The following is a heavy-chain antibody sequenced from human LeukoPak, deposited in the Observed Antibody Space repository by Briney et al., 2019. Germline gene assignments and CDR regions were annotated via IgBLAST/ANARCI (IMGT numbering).Heavy chain of an antibody. V-gene: IGHV5-51*01. J-gene: IGHJ5*02. CDR2: IYPGDSDT. D-gene: IGHD2-15*01. Sequence: GESLKISCKGSGYSFTSYWIGWVRQMPGKGLEWMGIIYPGDSDTRYSPSFQGQVTISADKSISTAYLQWSSLKASDTAMYYCARLGVPAPPVVAATGGFDPWGQGTLVTVSS. CDR1: GYSFTSYW. CDR3: ARLGVPAPPVVAATGGFDP.